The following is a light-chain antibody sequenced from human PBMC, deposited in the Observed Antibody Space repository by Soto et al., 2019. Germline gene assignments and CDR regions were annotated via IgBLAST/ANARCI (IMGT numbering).Light chain of an antibody. Sequence: VVTESPATLSVSPGERASLSCRASQSVSRHLAWYQHKPGQAPRLLISDASHRATGVPPRFSGSGSGTDFTLTISSLQSEDFAVYYCQQYNDWPPWTFGQGTKVDIK. CDR1: QSVSRH. CDR2: DAS. V-gene: IGKV3-15*01. J-gene: IGKJ1*01. CDR3: QQYNDWPPWT.